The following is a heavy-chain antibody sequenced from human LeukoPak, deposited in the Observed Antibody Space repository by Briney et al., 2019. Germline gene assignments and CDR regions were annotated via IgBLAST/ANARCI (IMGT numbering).Heavy chain of an antibody. CDR3: ARAASSSWYIMGDY. D-gene: IGHD6-13*01. CDR2: INPNSGGT. Sequence: GASVKVSCKASGGTFSNYAFSWVRQAPGQGLEWMGWINPNSGGTNYAQKFQGRVTMTRDTSISTAYMELSRLRSDDTAVYYCARAASSSWYIMGDYWGQGTLVTVSS. CDR1: GGTFSNYA. J-gene: IGHJ4*02. V-gene: IGHV1-2*02.